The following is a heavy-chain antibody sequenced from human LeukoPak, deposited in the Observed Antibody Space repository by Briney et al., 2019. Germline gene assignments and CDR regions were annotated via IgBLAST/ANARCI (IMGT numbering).Heavy chain of an antibody. Sequence: PGGSLRLSCEASGFTFSNAWMSWVRQAPGKGLEWVGRIKRKTDGGTTGYAAPVKGRFTISGDDSKNTLYLQMNSLQTEDGAVYYCTTEGYTYGFHAFDVWGQGTKVTVSS. J-gene: IGHJ3*01. D-gene: IGHD5-18*01. CDR1: GFTFSNAW. V-gene: IGHV3-15*01. CDR3: TTEGYTYGFHAFDV. CDR2: IKRKTDGGTT.